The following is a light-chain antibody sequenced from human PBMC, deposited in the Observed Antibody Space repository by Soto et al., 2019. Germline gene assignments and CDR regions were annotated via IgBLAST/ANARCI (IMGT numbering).Light chain of an antibody. CDR2: DVS. Sequence: QSALTQPRSVSGSPGQSVTISCTGTSSDIGGYNYVSWYQQHPGKAPKLMIHDVSERPSGVPDRFSGSKSGNTASLTISGLQADDEAGYYCCSYSGASHVVFGGGTKVTVL. CDR1: SSDIGGYNY. CDR3: CSYSGASHVV. V-gene: IGLV2-11*01. J-gene: IGLJ2*01.